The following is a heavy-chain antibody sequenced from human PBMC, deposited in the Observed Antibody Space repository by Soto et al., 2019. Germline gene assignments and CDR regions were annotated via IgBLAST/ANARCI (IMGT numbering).Heavy chain of an antibody. D-gene: IGHD3-22*01. CDR1: GFTFSSYA. J-gene: IGHJ3*02. CDR3: AKDLRYYDRSVSAFDI. V-gene: IGHV3-23*01. CDR2: ISGSGGST. Sequence: EVQLLESGGGLVQPGGSLRLSCAASGFTFSSYAMSWVRHAPGKGLEWVSAISGSGGSTYYADSVKGRCTISRDNSKNTLYLQMNSLRAEDTAVYYCAKDLRYYDRSVSAFDIWGQGTMVTVSS.